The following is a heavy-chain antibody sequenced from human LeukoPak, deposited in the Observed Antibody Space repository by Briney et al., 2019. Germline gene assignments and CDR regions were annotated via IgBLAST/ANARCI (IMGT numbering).Heavy chain of an antibody. J-gene: IGHJ5*02. CDR2: IFSSGSS. D-gene: IGHD3-10*01. V-gene: IGHV4-4*07. CDR1: GGPISSYS. Sequence: SETLSLTCTASGGPISSYSWSWIRQPAGKGLDWIGRIFSSGSSKYNPSLKSRVIMSVDTSKNQFSLKLTSVTAADTAVYYCARGGYYGSGNDFRFDPWGQGTLVTVSS. CDR3: ARGGYYGSGNDFRFDP.